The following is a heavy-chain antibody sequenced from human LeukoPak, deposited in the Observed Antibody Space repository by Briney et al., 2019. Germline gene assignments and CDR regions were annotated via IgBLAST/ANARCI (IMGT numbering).Heavy chain of an antibody. V-gene: IGHV1-8*01. D-gene: IGHD3-3*01. Sequence: ASVKVSCKASGYTFTSYDINWVRQATGQGLEWMGWMNPNSGNTGYAQKFQGRVTMTRNTSISTACMELSSLRSEDTAVYYCARVPTYYDFWSGYYSYYYYYGMDVWGQGTTVTVSS. CDR3: ARVPTYYDFWSGYYSYYYYYGMDV. J-gene: IGHJ6*02. CDR1: GYTFTSYD. CDR2: MNPNSGNT.